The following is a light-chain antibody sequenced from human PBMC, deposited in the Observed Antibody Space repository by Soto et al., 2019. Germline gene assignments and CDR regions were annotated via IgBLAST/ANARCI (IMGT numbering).Light chain of an antibody. Sequence: EIVLTQSPATLSLSPGERATLSCRASQSVSSYLAWYQQKPGQAPRLLIYDASNRATGIPARFSGSGSGTDFTLTISSLEPEDFALYYCQQRSKSGWTFGQGTKVEIK. CDR1: QSVSSY. V-gene: IGKV3-11*01. J-gene: IGKJ1*01. CDR3: QQRSKSGWT. CDR2: DAS.